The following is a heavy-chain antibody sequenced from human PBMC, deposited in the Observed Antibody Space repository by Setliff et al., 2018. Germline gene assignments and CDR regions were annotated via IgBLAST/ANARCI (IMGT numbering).Heavy chain of an antibody. Sequence: GASVKVSCKTSGYTFNDYGITWARQVPGQGLEWMGWISSYTGKTYYAEKLQGRVTLTTDTSTSTAYLDLRSLESDDTAVYYCSRLVRFCTKTACQRLSGGEFWGQGTLVTVSS. CDR3: SRLVRFCTKTACQRLSGGEF. CDR1: GYTFNDYG. V-gene: IGHV1-18*01. CDR2: ISSYTGKT. D-gene: IGHD2-8*01. J-gene: IGHJ4*02.